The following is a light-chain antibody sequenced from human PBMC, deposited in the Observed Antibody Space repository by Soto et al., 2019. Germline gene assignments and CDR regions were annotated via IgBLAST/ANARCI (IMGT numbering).Light chain of an antibody. V-gene: IGLV7-46*01. CDR2: DTT. CDR3: LLSYNGPYV. CDR1: TGAVTTGHY. Sequence: QAVVTQEPSLTVSPGGTVTLTCGSSTGAVTTGHYPYWFQQKPGQAPRTLIYDTTNRHSWTPARFSGSLLGGKAALTLSGAQPEHAADYYCLLSYNGPYVFGTGTKVTVL. J-gene: IGLJ1*01.